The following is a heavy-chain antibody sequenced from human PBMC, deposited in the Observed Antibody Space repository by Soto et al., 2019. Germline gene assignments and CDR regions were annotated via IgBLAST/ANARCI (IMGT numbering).Heavy chain of an antibody. D-gene: IGHD5-18*01. CDR3: ARTVETATLFYFDY. J-gene: IGHJ4*02. V-gene: IGHV4-30-2*01. CDR2: IHYSGST. CDR1: GGSISLYGYS. Sequence: SETLSLTCAVSGGSISLYGYSWSWIRQPPGMGLEWFGYIHYSGSTFYNPSLKSRVTMSVDRSKNQCSLRLSSVTAADTAVYYCARTVETATLFYFDYWGQGTLVTVSS.